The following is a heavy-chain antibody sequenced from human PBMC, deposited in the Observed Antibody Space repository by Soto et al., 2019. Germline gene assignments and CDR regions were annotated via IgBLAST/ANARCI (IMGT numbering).Heavy chain of an antibody. D-gene: IGHD3-22*01. CDR3: VVDTSGLLDY. Sequence: LRLSCAASGFTFSSNGMHWVRQAPGKGLEWVAVIWYDGNKKYYGDSVRGRFTISRDNSKNTLYLEMNSLRAEDTAVYYCVVDTSGLLDYWGQGTQVTVSS. CDR2: IWYDGNKK. J-gene: IGHJ4*02. CDR1: GFTFSSNG. V-gene: IGHV3-33*03.